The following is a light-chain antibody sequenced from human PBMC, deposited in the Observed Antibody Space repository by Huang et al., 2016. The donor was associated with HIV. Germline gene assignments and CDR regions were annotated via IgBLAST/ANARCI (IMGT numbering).Light chain of an antibody. Sequence: DIQMTQSPSSLSASVGDRVTITCQASQDIRNYLNWYQQKPGKAPKLLIYDASNLETGVSSRFSGSGSGTDFTFTISSLQPEDIATYYCQHYDNLRTFGQGTKVEIK. V-gene: IGKV1-33*01. CDR2: DAS. J-gene: IGKJ1*01. CDR3: QHYDNLRT. CDR1: QDIRNY.